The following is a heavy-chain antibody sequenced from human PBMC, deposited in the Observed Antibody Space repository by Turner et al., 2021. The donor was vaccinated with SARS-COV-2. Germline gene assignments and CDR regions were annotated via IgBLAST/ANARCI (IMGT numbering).Heavy chain of an antibody. Sequence: QVQLQQWGAGLLQPSETLSLTCGVYGGSFSGYYWSWIRQPPGKGLEWIGEIYHSGSTNYNPSLKSRVTISVDTSKSQFSRKLSSVTAADTAVYYCARSWGGILTGYSFDPWGQGTLVTVSS. CDR3: ARSWGGILTGYSFDP. D-gene: IGHD3-9*01. V-gene: IGHV4-34*01. CDR1: GGSFSGYY. J-gene: IGHJ5*02. CDR2: IYHSGST.